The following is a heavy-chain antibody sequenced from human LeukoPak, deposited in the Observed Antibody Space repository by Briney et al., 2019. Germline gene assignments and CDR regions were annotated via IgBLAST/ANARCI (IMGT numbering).Heavy chain of an antibody. CDR3: ARVTAVAGKFDY. V-gene: IGHV4-39*01. J-gene: IGHJ4*02. Sequence: SETPSLTCAVSGGSISSNSYYWGWIRQPPGKGLEWIGSIYYSGSTYYNPSLKSRVTISVDTSKNQFSLKLSSVTAADTAVYYCARVTAVAGKFDYWGQGTLVTVSS. CDR1: GGSISSNSYY. D-gene: IGHD6-19*01. CDR2: IYYSGST.